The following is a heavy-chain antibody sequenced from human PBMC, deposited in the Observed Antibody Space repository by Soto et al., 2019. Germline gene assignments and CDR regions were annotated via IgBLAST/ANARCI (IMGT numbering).Heavy chain of an antibody. CDR1: GYTFTSYY. J-gene: IGHJ4*02. D-gene: IGHD2-15*01. Sequence: ASVKVSCKASGYTFTSYYMHWVRQAPGQGLEWMGIINPSGGSTSYAQKFQGRVTMTRDTSTSTVYMELSSLRSEDTAVYYCARDPLGYCSGGSCYSVYFDYWGQGTLVTVSS. CDR2: INPSGGST. CDR3: ARDPLGYCSGGSCYSVYFDY. V-gene: IGHV1-46*01.